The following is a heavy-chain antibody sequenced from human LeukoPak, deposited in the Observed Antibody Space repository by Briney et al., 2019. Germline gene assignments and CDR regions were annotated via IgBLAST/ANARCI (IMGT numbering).Heavy chain of an antibody. V-gene: IGHV4-39*01. Sequence: SETLSLTCTVSGGSISSSSYYWGWIRQPPGTGLEWIRSIYYSGSTYYNPSLKSRVTISVDTSKNQFSLKLSSVTAADTAVYYCARLSGSSGYYQSRYWGQGTLVTVSS. CDR2: IYYSGST. J-gene: IGHJ4*02. CDR1: GGSISSSSYY. D-gene: IGHD3-22*01. CDR3: ARLSGSSGYYQSRY.